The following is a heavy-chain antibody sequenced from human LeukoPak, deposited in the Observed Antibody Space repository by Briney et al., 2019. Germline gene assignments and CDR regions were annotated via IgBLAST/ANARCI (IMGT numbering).Heavy chain of an antibody. D-gene: IGHD2-2*01. Sequence: HPGGSLRLSCAASGFTFSSYWMGWVRQAPGKGLEWVANIKQDGSEKYYVDSVKGRFTISRDNAKNSLYLQMNSLRAEDTAVYYCARDSVVVPADYWGQGTLVTVSS. J-gene: IGHJ4*02. CDR3: ARDSVVVPADY. CDR1: GFTFSSYW. V-gene: IGHV3-7*01. CDR2: IKQDGSEK.